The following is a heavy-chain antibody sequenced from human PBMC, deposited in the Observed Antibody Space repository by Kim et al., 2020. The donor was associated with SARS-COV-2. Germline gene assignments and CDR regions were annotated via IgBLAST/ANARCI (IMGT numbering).Heavy chain of an antibody. V-gene: IGHV1-69*13. CDR1: GGTFSSYA. CDR3: ARENCSSTSCYRFFDPSRYYYYYGMDV. Sequence: SVKVSCKASGGTFSSYAISWVRQAPGQGLEWMGGIIPIFGTANYAQKFQGRVTITADESTSTAYMELSSLRSEDTAVYYCARENCSSTSCYRFFDPSRYYYYYGMDVWGQGTTVTVSS. D-gene: IGHD2-2*01. CDR2: IIPIFGTA. J-gene: IGHJ6*02.